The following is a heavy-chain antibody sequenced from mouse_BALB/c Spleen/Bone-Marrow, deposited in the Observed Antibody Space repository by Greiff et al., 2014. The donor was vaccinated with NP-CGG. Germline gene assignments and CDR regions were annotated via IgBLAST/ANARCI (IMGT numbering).Heavy chain of an antibody. J-gene: IGHJ2*01. CDR3: VRGGNYRFDY. V-gene: IGHV1-82*01. CDR2: IYPGDGDT. Sequence: LVESGPELVKPGASVKISCKASGYAFSSSWMNWVKQRPGQGHEWIGQIYPGDGDTNYNGKFKGKATLTADKSSSTAYMQLSSLTSVDSAVYFCVRGGNYRFDYWGQGTTLTVSS. CDR1: GYAFSSSW. D-gene: IGHD2-1*01.